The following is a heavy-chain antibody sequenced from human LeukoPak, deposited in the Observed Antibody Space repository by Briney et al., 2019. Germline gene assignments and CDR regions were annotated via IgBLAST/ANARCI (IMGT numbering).Heavy chain of an antibody. J-gene: IGHJ5*02. CDR2: IKQDGSEK. V-gene: IGHV3-7*01. CDR3: ARVGSSWTYNWFDP. D-gene: IGHD6-13*01. CDR1: GFTFSSYW. Sequence: PGGSLRLSCAASGFTFSSYWMSWVRQAPGKGLEWVANIKQDGSEKYYVDSVKGRFTISRDNAKNSLYLQMNSLRAEDTAVYYCARVGSSWTYNWFDPWGQGTLVTVSS.